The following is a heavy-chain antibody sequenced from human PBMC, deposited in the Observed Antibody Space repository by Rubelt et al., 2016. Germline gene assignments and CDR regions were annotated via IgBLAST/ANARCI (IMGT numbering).Heavy chain of an antibody. CDR3: ARDTYNSRYGSGSYDSGMDV. CDR1: GLTFSDYY. J-gene: IGHJ6*02. Sequence: LSCAASGLTFSDYYMSWIRQAPGKGLEWVSYISSSSYTNYADSVKGRFTISRDNAKNSLYLQMNSLRAEDTAVYYCARDTYNSRYGSGSYDSGMDVWGQGTTVTVSS. D-gene: IGHD3-10*01. V-gene: IGHV3-11*06. CDR2: ISSSSYT.